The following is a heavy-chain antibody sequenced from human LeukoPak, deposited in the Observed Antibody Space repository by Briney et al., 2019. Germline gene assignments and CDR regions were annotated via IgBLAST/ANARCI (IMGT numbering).Heavy chain of an antibody. Sequence: SETLSLTCTVSGGSISSYYWSWIRQPAGKGLEWIGRFYTSGSTNYNPSLKNRVTMSVDTSKNQFSLKLSSVTAADTAVYYCAREWLTSWFDPWGQGTLVTVSS. V-gene: IGHV4-4*07. CDR3: AREWLTSWFDP. D-gene: IGHD6-19*01. CDR2: FYTSGST. J-gene: IGHJ5*02. CDR1: GGSISSYY.